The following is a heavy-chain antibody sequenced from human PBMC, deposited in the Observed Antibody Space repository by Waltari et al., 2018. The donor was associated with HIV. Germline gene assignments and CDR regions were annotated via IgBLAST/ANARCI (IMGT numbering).Heavy chain of an antibody. CDR3: ARGRAYYDVLTGYL. V-gene: IGHV1-2*06. D-gene: IGHD3-9*01. CDR1: GHPLTGAY. Sequence: VQVVQSGAEVKKPGASVKVSCKASGHPLTGAYLHWGRQAPGQGLEWMGRLNTKSGATDYSQRFQGRVTMTRDPSISTAYMELSRLRYDDTALYYCARGRAYYDVLTGYLWGQGTRVTVSS. J-gene: IGHJ4*02. CDR2: LNTKSGAT.